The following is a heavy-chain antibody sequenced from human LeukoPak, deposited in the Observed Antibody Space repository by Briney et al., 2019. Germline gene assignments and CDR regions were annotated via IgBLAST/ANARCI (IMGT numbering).Heavy chain of an antibody. V-gene: IGHV3-30*18. CDR1: GFTFSSYG. Sequence: GGSLRLSCAASGFTFSSYGMHWVRQAPGKGLEWVAVISYDGSNKYYADSVKGRFTISRDNSKNTLYLQMNSLRAEDTAVYYCAKAGSTHGLDYWGQGTLVTVSS. D-gene: IGHD3-10*01. CDR2: ISYDGSNK. CDR3: AKAGSTHGLDY. J-gene: IGHJ4*02.